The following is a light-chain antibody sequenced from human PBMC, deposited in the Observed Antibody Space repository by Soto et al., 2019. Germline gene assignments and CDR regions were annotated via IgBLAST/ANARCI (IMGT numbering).Light chain of an antibody. CDR3: QQYRHSLLT. CDR2: GAS. J-gene: IGKJ1*01. V-gene: IGKV3-20*01. CDR1: QSVSSSY. Sequence: EIVLTQSPGTLSLSPGERATLSCRASQSVSSSYLAWYQQKPGQAPRLLIYGASSRATGIPDRFSGSGSGTDFTLTISSLEPEDFAVYFCQQYRHSLLTFGQGTKVEVK.